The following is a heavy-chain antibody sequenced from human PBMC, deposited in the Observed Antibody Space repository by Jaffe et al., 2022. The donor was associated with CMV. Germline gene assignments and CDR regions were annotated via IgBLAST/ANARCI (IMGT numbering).Heavy chain of an antibody. V-gene: IGHV3-48*03. CDR1: GFTFSSHE. Sequence: EVQVVESGGGLVQPGGSLRLSCVVSGFTFSSHEMIWVRQAPGKGLEWVSYISGSGSDTQYADSVRGRFSISRDNARNSLFLQMSSLRDEDTAVYYCVRDGRTAPGTPRRFDCWGQGTLVTVSS. CDR2: ISGSGSDT. J-gene: IGHJ4*02. CDR3: VRDGRTAPGTPRRFDC. D-gene: IGHD6-13*01.